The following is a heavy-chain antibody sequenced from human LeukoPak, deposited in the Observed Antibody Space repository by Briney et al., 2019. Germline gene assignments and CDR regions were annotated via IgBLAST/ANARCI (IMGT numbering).Heavy chain of an antibody. Sequence: ASVKVSCKSSGYTFTSYGISWVRQAPGQGLERKGCISAYNGNTNYAQKLQGRVTMTPDTSTSTAYMELRSLRSDDTAVYYCARDKGDYDTLTGNDAFDIWGQGTMVTVSS. V-gene: IGHV1-18*01. CDR1: GYTFTSYG. CDR2: ISAYNGNT. CDR3: ARDKGDYDTLTGNDAFDI. D-gene: IGHD3-9*01. J-gene: IGHJ3*02.